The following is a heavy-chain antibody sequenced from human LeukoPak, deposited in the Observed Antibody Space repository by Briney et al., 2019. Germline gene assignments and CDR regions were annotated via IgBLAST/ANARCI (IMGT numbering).Heavy chain of an antibody. Sequence: SETLPLTCTVSGRCHSIYYWICIRPPPGKRLEWIGSIYYSGSTNYNPSLKGRVTISVDTSKSQFSLRLSSVTAADTAVYYCARHGGSYSFDFWGQGVLVTVSS. CDR1: GRCHSIYY. J-gene: IGHJ4*02. V-gene: IGHV4-59*01. D-gene: IGHD1-26*01. CDR2: IYYSGST. CDR3: ARHGGSYSFDF.